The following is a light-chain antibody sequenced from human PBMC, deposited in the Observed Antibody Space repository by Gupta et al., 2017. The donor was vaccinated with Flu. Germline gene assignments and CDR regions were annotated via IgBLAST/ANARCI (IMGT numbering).Light chain of an antibody. J-gene: IGKJ4*01. Sequence: PSSLSASVGDRVIITCRASQSISSYLNWYQQKPGKAPNLLIYAASSLQSGVPSRFSGSGSGTDFTLTISSLQPEDFATYYGQQSYNTPVTFGGGTKVEIK. CDR1: QSISSY. CDR2: AAS. V-gene: IGKV1-39*01. CDR3: QQSYNTPVT.